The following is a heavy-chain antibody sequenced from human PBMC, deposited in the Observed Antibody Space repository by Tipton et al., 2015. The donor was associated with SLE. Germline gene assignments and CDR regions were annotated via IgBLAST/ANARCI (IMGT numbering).Heavy chain of an antibody. Sequence: TLSLTCTVSGGSINSRYWSWIRQPPGKGLEWIGYFYGGSTSYNPSLRGRVTISRDNSKNTLYLQMNSLTAEDTAVYYCARRAWEEQTQPLSASYYFDNWGQGVLVTVSS. CDR3: ARRAWEEQTQPLSASYYFDN. CDR2: FYGGST. D-gene: IGHD1-26*01. CDR1: GGSINSRY. J-gene: IGHJ4*02. V-gene: IGHV4-59*11.